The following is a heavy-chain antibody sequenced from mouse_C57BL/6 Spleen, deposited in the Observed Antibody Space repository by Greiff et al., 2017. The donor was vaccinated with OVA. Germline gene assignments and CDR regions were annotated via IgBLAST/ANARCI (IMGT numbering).Heavy chain of an antibody. Sequence: VQRVESGPGLVQPSQSLSITCTVSGFSLTSYGVHWVRQSPGKGLEWLGVIWSGGSTDYNAAFISRLSISKDNSKSQVFFKMNSLQADDTAIYYCARPSLDGYYSFAYWGQGTLVTVSA. J-gene: IGHJ3*01. CDR1: GFSLTSYG. V-gene: IGHV2-2*01. D-gene: IGHD2-3*01. CDR2: IWSGGST. CDR3: ARPSLDGYYSFAY.